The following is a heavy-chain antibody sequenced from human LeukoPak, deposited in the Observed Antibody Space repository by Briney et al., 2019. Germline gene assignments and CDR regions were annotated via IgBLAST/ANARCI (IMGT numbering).Heavy chain of an antibody. J-gene: IGHJ4*02. D-gene: IGHD6-13*01. V-gene: IGHV1-46*01. CDR1: GYTFTSYY. CDR3: IAAAGPTFDY. Sequence: ASVKVSCKASGYTFTSYYMHWVRQAPGQGLEWMGIINPSGGSTSYAQKFLGRVTMTRDTSTSTVYVELSSLRSEDTAVYYCIAAAGPTFDYWGQGTLVTVSS. CDR2: INPSGGST.